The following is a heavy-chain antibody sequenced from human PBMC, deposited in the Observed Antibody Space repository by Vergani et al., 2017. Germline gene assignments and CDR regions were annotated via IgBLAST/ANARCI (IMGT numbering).Heavy chain of an antibody. D-gene: IGHD2-15*01. Sequence: QVQLVESGGGVVQPGRSLRLSCAASGFTFSSYGMHWVRQAPGKGLEWVAVISYDGSNKYYADSVKGRFTISRDNSKNTLYLQMNSLRAEDTAVYYCAKVWNLYCSGGSCPLDAFDIWGQGTMVTVSS. V-gene: IGHV3-30*18. CDR1: GFTFSSYG. CDR3: AKVWNLYCSGGSCPLDAFDI. CDR2: ISYDGSNK. J-gene: IGHJ3*02.